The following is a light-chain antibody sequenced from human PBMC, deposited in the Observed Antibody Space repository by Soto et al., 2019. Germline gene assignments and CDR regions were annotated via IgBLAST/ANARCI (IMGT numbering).Light chain of an antibody. CDR3: QQYNTYSWT. CDR2: TVC. V-gene: IGKV1D-16*01. CDR1: QDISTW. Sequence: IQMTQSPSSVSASVGDRVTITFRATQDISTWLAWYQQKPGKAPKSLIYTVCTLQSGVPSRFSGSGSGTEFALTISSLQPDDFATYYCQQYNTYSWTFGPGTKVDIK. J-gene: IGKJ1*01.